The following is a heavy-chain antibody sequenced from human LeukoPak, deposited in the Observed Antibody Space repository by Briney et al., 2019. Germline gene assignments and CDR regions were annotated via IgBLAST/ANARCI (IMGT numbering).Heavy chain of an antibody. V-gene: IGHV3-23*01. CDR3: AKAVAGTLMVDY. J-gene: IGHJ4*02. CDR1: GFTFSSYA. CDR2: ISGSGGST. Sequence: GGSLRLSCAATGFTFSSYAMSWVRQAPGKGLEWVSAISGSGGSTYYADSVKGRFTISRDNSKNTLYLQMNSLRAEDTAVYYCAKAVAGTLMVDYWGQGTLVTVSS. D-gene: IGHD6-19*01.